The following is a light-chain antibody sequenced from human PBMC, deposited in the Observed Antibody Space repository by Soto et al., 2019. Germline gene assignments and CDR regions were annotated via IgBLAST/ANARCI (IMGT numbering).Light chain of an antibody. CDR3: SSYTSSSTLV. CDR2: DVS. CDR1: SSDVGGYNY. V-gene: IGLV2-14*01. J-gene: IGLJ2*01. Sequence: QSALTQPASVSGSPGQSITISCTGTSSDVGGYNYVSWYQQHPGKAPKLMIYDVSNRPSGVSNRFSGSKSGNTASLTSSGLQAEDEADYYFSSYTSSSTLVFGGGTKVTVL.